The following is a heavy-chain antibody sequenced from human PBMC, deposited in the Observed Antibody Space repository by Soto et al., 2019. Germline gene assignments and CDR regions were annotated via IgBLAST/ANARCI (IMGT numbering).Heavy chain of an antibody. Sequence: QVQLVQSAAEVKKPGASVKVSCKASGYTFSNYGISWVRQAPGQGLEWTAWISGYNGDTKNAQSLQGGVTVTTDTSTSTSYMELRSLRSDDTAIYYCARSLGSGTGFDYWGQGTLVTVSS. V-gene: IGHV1-18*01. CDR1: GYTFSNYG. CDR3: ARSLGSGTGFDY. J-gene: IGHJ4*02. D-gene: IGHD3-10*01. CDR2: ISGYNGDT.